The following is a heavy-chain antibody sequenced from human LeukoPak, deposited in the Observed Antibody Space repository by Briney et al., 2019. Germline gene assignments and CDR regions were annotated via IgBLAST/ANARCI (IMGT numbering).Heavy chain of an antibody. D-gene: IGHD6-19*01. V-gene: IGHV1-8*03. Sequence: ASAKVSCKASGYTFTSYDINWVRQATGQGLEWMGWMNPNSGNTGYAQKFQGRVTITRNTSISTAYMELSSLRSEDTAVYYCARGVQTGSGWHFDYWGQGTLVTVSS. CDR2: MNPNSGNT. CDR1: GYTFTSYD. CDR3: ARGVQTGSGWHFDY. J-gene: IGHJ4*02.